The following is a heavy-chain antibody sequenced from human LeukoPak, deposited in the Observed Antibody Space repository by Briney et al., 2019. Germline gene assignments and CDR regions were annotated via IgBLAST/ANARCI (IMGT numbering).Heavy chain of an antibody. V-gene: IGHV3-21*01. D-gene: IGHD3-9*01. J-gene: IGHJ4*02. CDR2: IGSSSPYI. CDR3: ARDADILTAYSFDY. CDR1: GFAFSSYS. Sequence: GGSLRLSCAASGFAFSSYSMNWVRQAPGKGLEWVSSIGSSSPYIYYADSLKGRFIISRDNSKNSLFLQMNSLRAEDTAVYYCARDADILTAYSFDYWGQGTLVTVSS.